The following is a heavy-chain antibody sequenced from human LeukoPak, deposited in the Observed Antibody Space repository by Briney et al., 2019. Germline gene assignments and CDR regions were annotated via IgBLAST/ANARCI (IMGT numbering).Heavy chain of an antibody. CDR2: IYSGGST. CDR3: ARDSTKKGYCSGGSCSTTDAFDI. CDR1: GFTVSSNY. J-gene: IGHJ3*02. Sequence: GGSLRLSCAASGFTVSSNYMSWVRQAPGKGLEWVSVIYSGGSTYYADSVKGRFTISRDNSKNTLYLQMNSLRAEDTAVYYCARDSTKKGYCSGGSCSTTDAFDIWGQGTMVTVSS. D-gene: IGHD2-15*01. V-gene: IGHV3-53*01.